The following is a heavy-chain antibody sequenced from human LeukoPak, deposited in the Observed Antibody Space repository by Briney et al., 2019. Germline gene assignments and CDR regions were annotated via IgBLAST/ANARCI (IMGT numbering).Heavy chain of an antibody. Sequence: GGSLRLSCAASGVSFSTTWMHWVRQAPGKGLMWVSHVSSDGSRTYADSVKGRFTVSRDNNKDMVYLQMSSLRAGDTAVYYCATDGAYGLTHWGQGTLVTVSS. D-gene: IGHD3-16*01. CDR3: ATDGAYGLTH. CDR1: GVSFSTTW. CDR2: VSSDGSR. J-gene: IGHJ4*02. V-gene: IGHV3-74*01.